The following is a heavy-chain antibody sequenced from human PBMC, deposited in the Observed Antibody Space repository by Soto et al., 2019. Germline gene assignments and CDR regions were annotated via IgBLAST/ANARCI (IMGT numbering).Heavy chain of an antibody. V-gene: IGHV3-74*01. J-gene: IGHJ6*03. D-gene: IGHD4-17*01. CDR1: GFTFSSYW. CDR3: ARVRGGYGDLDKGSKEAGYYYMDV. CDR2: INSDGSST. Sequence: GGSLRLSCAASGFTFSSYWMHWVRQAPGKGLVWVSRINSDGSSTSYADSVKGRFTISRDNAKNTLYLQMNSLRAEDTAVYYCARVRGGYGDLDKGSKEAGYYYMDVWGKGTTVTVSS.